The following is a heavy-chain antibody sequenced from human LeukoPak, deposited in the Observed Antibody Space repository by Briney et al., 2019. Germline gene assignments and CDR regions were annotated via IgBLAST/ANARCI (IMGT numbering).Heavy chain of an antibody. CDR3: ARDLSRFGDDWFDP. CDR2: INPNSGGT. Sequence: ASVKVSCKASGYTFTGYYMHWVRQAPGQGLEWMGRINPNSGGTNYAQKFQGRVTMTRDTSNSTAYMELSRLRSDDTAVYYCARDLSRFGDDWFDPWGQGTLVTVSS. D-gene: IGHD3-10*01. V-gene: IGHV1-2*06. J-gene: IGHJ5*02. CDR1: GYTFTGYY.